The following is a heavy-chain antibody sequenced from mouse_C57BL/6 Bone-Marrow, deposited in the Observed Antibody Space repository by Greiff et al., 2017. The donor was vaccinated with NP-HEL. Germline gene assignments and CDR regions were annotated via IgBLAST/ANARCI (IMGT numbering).Heavy chain of an antibody. D-gene: IGHD1-1*01. CDR3: ATYYGSSFRGYAMDY. CDR2: ISNLAYSI. V-gene: IGHV5-15*01. CDR1: GFTFSDYG. J-gene: IGHJ4*01. Sequence: EVQLVESGGGLVQPGGSLKLSCAASGFTFSDYGMAWVRQAPRKGPEWVAFISNLAYSIYYADTVTGRFTISRENAKNTLYLEMSSLRSEDTAMYYCATYYGSSFRGYAMDYWGQGTSVTVSS.